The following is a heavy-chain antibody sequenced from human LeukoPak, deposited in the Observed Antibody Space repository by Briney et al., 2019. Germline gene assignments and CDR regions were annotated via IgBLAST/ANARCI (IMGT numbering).Heavy chain of an antibody. Sequence: GSSVQFSSKASGGPFSSYAISWVRPAPGQGLEWMGGIIPIFGTANYAQKFQGRVTITADESTSTAYMELSSLRSEDTAVYYCAREGPKGRDYWGQGTLVTVSS. J-gene: IGHJ4*02. V-gene: IGHV1-69*01. CDR2: IIPIFGTA. CDR1: GGPFSSYA. CDR3: AREGPKGRDY.